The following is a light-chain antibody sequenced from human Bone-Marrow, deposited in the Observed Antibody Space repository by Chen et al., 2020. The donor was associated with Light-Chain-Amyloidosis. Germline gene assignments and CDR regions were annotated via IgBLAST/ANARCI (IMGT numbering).Light chain of an antibody. J-gene: IGLJ3*02. CDR3: QVWDRSSDRPV. V-gene: IGLV3-21*02. CDR2: EDS. CDR1: NIGSTS. Sequence: SYVLTQPSSVSVAPGQTATIACGGNNIGSTSVHWYQQTPGQAPLLVVYEDSDRPSVIPDLLSGSNSGNTATLTISRVEAGDEADYYCQVWDRSSDRPVFGGGTKLTVL.